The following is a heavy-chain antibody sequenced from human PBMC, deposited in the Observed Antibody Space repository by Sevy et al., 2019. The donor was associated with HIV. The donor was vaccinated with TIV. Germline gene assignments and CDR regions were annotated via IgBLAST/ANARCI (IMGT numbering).Heavy chain of an antibody. CDR1: GFTFSTYW. J-gene: IGHJ4*02. CDR2: MNQDGSEK. Sequence: GGSLRLSCAASGFTFSTYWMSWVRQAPGKGLEWVATMNQDGSEKYYVDSVKGGFTISRENAQNSLYLQMNTLRAEDTAVYYCVREGVGGFSYSLDCWGQGTLVAVSS. D-gene: IGHD5-18*01. V-gene: IGHV3-7*01. CDR3: VREGVGGFSYSLDC.